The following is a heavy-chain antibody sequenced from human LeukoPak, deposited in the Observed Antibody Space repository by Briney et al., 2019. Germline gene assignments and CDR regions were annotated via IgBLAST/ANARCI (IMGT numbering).Heavy chain of an antibody. CDR1: RGSIRTADYY. V-gene: IGHV4-39*01. CDR3: ARDRYCVSTNCPYDC. CDR2: IYFSGTP. J-gene: IGHJ4*02. D-gene: IGHD2-2*01. Sequence: SETLSLTCTVSRGSIRTADYYWAWVRQPPGEGLEWLGSIYFSGTPYFNPSLKSRVAVPIDTSKNQFSLKVTSVNASDTAVYYCARDRYCVSTNCPYDCWGQGTPVTVSS.